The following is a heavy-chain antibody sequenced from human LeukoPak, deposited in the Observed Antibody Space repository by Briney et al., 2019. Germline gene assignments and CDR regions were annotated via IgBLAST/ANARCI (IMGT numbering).Heavy chain of an antibody. CDR3: ARMEAALEWFYYYYYYYMDV. Sequence: GGSLRLSCAASEFTFSSYWMSWVRQAPGKGLEWVANIKQDGSEKYYVDSVKGRFTISRDNAKNSLYLQMNSLRAEDTAVYYCARMEAALEWFYYYYYYYMDVWGKGTTVTVSS. D-gene: IGHD3-3*01. J-gene: IGHJ6*03. CDR2: IKQDGSEK. V-gene: IGHV3-7*01. CDR1: EFTFSSYW.